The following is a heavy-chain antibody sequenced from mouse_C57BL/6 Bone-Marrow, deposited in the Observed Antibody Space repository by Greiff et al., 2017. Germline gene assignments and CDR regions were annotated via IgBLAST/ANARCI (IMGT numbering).Heavy chain of an antibody. J-gene: IGHJ3*01. V-gene: IGHV5-6*01. Sequence: EVQVVESGGDLVKPGGSLKLSCAASGFTFSSYGMSWVRQTPDKRLEWAVTISSGGSYTYYPDSVKGRFTISRDNAKNTLYLQMSSLKSEDTAMYYCARRWLLRTWFAYWGQGTLVTVSA. CDR2: ISSGGSYT. CDR1: GFTFSSYG. D-gene: IGHD2-3*01. CDR3: ARRWLLRTWFAY.